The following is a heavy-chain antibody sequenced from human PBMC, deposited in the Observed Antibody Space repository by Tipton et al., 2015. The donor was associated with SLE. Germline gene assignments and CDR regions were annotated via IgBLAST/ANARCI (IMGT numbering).Heavy chain of an antibody. Sequence: TLSLTCTVSGGSISSGSYYWSWVRQPAGKGLEWIGHIYTRGSTNYNPSLKSRVTISVDTSKNQFSLKLTSVTAADTAVYYCARDTRIRSPHFDYWGQGTLVTVSS. CDR1: GGSISSGSYY. D-gene: IGHD2-15*01. CDR2: IYTRGST. CDR3: ARDTRIRSPHFDY. J-gene: IGHJ4*02. V-gene: IGHV4-61*09.